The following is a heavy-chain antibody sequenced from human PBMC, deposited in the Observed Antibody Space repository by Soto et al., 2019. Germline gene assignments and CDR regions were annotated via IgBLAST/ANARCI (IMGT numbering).Heavy chain of an antibody. CDR3: RVTGVSEVDY. V-gene: IGHV1-2*02. CDR2: INPNSGGT. Sequence: GASVKVSCKASGYTFSGYYIHWVRQAPGHGLESMGWINPNSGGTNYAQKFQGRVTMTTDTSIRTAYMEVSSLRSDDTAVYYCRVTGVSEVDYWGQGTLVTVS. D-gene: IGHD2-8*01. CDR1: GYTFSGYY. J-gene: IGHJ4*02.